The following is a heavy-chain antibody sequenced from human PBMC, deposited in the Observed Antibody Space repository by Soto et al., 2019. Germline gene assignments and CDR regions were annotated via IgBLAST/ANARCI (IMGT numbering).Heavy chain of an antibody. J-gene: IGHJ4*02. CDR1: GGSISSGDYY. CDR3: ARGRTYYDSSGYPDY. CDR2: IYYSGST. V-gene: IGHV4-30-4*02. D-gene: IGHD3-22*01. Sequence: SETLSLTCTVSGGSISSGDYYWSWIRQPPGKGLEWIGYIYYSGSTYYNPSLKSRVTISVDTSKNQFSLKLSSVTAADTAVYYCARGRTYYDSSGYPDYWGQGTLVTVSS.